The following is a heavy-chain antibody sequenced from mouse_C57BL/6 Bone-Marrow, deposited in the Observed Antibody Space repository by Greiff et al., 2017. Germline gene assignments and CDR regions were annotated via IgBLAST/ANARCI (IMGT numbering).Heavy chain of an antibody. CDR3: TPKDYGSSDGYFDY. V-gene: IGHV6-3*01. J-gene: IGHJ2*01. Sequence: EVMLVESGGGLVQPGGSMKLSCVASGFTFSNYWMTWVRQSPEKGLEWVAQISFKSDNYASPYAVSVQGRFTSSRADSKSSVYLQMSSLRAEDTGIYYCTPKDYGSSDGYFDYWGQGTTVTVSA. CDR2: ISFKSDNYAS. CDR1: GFTFSNYW. D-gene: IGHD1-1*01.